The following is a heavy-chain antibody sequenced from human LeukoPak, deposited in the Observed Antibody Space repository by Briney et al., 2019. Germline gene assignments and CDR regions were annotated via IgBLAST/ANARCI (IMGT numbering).Heavy chain of an antibody. D-gene: IGHD3-10*01. V-gene: IGHV4-34*01. CDR3: ARGVDYYGV. CDR1: GGSFSGYY. Sequence: TSETLSLTCAVYGGSFSGYYWNWIRQPPGKGLEWIGEINHSGRTNYNPSLKSRVTISVHTSKKQFSLKLSSVTAADTAVYYCARGVDYYGVWGQGTLVTVSS. J-gene: IGHJ4*02. CDR2: INHSGRT.